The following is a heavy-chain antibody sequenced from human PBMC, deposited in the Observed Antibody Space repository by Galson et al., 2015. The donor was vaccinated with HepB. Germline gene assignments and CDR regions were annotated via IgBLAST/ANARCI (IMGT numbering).Heavy chain of an antibody. CDR2: ITPFNGNT. V-gene: IGHV1-45*02. CDR3: ASHSGGAANWFDP. D-gene: IGHD2-15*01. J-gene: IGHJ5*02. Sequence: RQAPGQALEWMGWITPFNGNTNYAQKFQDRVTITRDRSMSTAYMELSSLRSEDTAMYYCASHSGGAANWFDPWGQGTLVTVSS.